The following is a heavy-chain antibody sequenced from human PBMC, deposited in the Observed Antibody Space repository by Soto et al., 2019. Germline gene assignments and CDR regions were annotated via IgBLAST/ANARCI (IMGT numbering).Heavy chain of an antibody. D-gene: IGHD2-2*01. V-gene: IGHV1-69*06. CDR3: ASDCSSTSCKPSDYYYGMDV. J-gene: IGHJ6*02. CDR2: ISPIFGTA. Sequence: QVQLVQSGAEVKKPGSSVKVSCKASGGTFSSYAISWVRQAPGQGLEWMGGISPIFGTANYAQKFQGRVTITADKSTSTAYMELSSLRSEDKAVYYCASDCSSTSCKPSDYYYGMDVWGQGTTVTVSS. CDR1: GGTFSSYA.